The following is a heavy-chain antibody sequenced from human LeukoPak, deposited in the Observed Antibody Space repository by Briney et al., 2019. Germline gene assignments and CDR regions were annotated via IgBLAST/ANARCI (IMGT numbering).Heavy chain of an antibody. V-gene: IGHV3-21*01. CDR3: ARQQWLDGAYYFDY. J-gene: IGHJ4*02. D-gene: IGHD6-19*01. CDR2: ISTSSSYI. CDR1: GFTFSGST. Sequence: GGSLRLSCAASGFTFSGSTMNWVRQAPGKGLEWVSFISTSSSYIYYADSVRGRFTISRDNAKNSLYLQMNSLRAEDTAVYYCARQQWLDGAYYFDYWGQGTLVTVSP.